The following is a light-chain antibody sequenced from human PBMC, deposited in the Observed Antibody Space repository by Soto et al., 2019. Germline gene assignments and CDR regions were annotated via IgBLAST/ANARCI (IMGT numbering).Light chain of an antibody. Sequence: SYELTQPPSESMSPGQTARITCSGDALPKQYAYWYQQKPGQAPVLVIYKDSERPSGIPERFSGSSSGTTVTLTVSGVQAEDEADYYCQSADSSVTYWVFGGGTKVTLL. CDR3: QSADSSVTYWV. CDR1: ALPKQY. J-gene: IGLJ3*02. V-gene: IGLV3-25*03. CDR2: KDS.